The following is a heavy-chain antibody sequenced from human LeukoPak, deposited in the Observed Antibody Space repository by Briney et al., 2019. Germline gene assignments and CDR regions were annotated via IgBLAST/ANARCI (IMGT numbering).Heavy chain of an antibody. Sequence: SQTLSLTCTVSGGSISSGSYYWSWIRQPAGKGLEWIGRIYTSGSTNYNPSLKSRVTISVDTSKNQFSLKLSSVTAADTAVYYCARRTRFTYYYDSSGYYPDPDYWGQGTLVTVSS. CDR1: GGSISSGSYY. V-gene: IGHV4-61*02. CDR2: IYTSGST. CDR3: ARRTRFTYYYDSSGYYPDPDY. J-gene: IGHJ4*02. D-gene: IGHD3-22*01.